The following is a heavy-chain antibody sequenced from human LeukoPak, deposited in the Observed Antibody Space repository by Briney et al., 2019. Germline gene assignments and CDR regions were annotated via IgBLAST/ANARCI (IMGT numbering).Heavy chain of an antibody. CDR2: ISAYNGKT. CDR1: GYTFTSYG. V-gene: IGHV1-18*01. Sequence: DSLKVSCTASGYTFTSYGNSWVRQAPGQGLEWMGWISAYNGKTNYAQKLQGRVTMTTDPYTSTAYMELRSLRSDDTDGYYCARLVEYSSSDYWGQGTLVTVSS. J-gene: IGHJ4*02. CDR3: ARLVEYSSSDY. D-gene: IGHD6-6*01.